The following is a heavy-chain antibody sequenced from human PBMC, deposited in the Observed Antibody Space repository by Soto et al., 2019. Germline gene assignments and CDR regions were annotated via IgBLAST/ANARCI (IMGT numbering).Heavy chain of an antibody. CDR1: GRSINSYY. J-gene: IGHJ4*02. D-gene: IGHD3-22*01. Sequence: QVQLQESGPGLVKPSETLSLTCNVSGRSINSYYWSWVRQPPGKGLEWIGYIYDSGITSYNPSFKSRVTMSADTSKNQFSLKLTSVTGADTAVYYCARTYDSNGYANEFDSWGQGILVTVSS. V-gene: IGHV4-59*01. CDR3: ARTYDSNGYANEFDS. CDR2: IYDSGIT.